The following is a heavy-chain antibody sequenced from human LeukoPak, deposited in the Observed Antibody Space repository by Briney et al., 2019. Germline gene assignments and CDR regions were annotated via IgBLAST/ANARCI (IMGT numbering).Heavy chain of an antibody. CDR1: GGSFSGYY. V-gene: IGHV4-34*01. Sequence: PSETLSLTCAVYGGSFSGYYWSWIRQPPGKGLEWIGSIYYSGSTYYNPSLKSRVTISVDTSKNQFSLKLSSVTAADTAVYYCARATITIFGVVISFDYWGQGTLVTVSS. D-gene: IGHD3-3*01. CDR2: IYYSGST. J-gene: IGHJ4*02. CDR3: ARATITIFGVVISFDY.